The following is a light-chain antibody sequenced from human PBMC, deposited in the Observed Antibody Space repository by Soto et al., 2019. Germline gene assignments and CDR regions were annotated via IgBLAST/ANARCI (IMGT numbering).Light chain of an antibody. J-gene: IGKJ5*01. CDR3: QQRSNWHPIT. V-gene: IGKV3-11*01. CDR2: DAS. CDR1: QSVSSY. Sequence: EILLTQSPATLSLSPGERATLSCRASQSVSSYLAWYQQQPGQAPRLLIYDASNRATGIPARFSGSGSATDFTLPISSLQPADFAAYYCQQRSNWHPITFGHGTRLEI.